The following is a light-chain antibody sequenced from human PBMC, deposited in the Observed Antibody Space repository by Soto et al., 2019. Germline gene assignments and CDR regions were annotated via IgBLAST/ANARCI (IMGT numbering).Light chain of an antibody. CDR2: DAS. CDR3: QQYNNWPRT. Sequence: EILMTQSPATVSVSTVIRVTISFMAIQCVSSILAWYQLKPGQAPRLLIYDASTRATGTPARFSGSASGTAFPLTISSLHSEDFAVYYYQQYNNWPRTFLQGTNVEIK. V-gene: IGKV3-15*01. J-gene: IGKJ1*01. CDR1: QCVSSI.